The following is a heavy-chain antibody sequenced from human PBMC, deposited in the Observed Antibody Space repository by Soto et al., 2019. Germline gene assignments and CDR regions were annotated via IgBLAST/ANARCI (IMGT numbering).Heavy chain of an antibody. J-gene: IGHJ4*02. CDR3: ARGPKGYSSTWYVD. D-gene: IGHD6-13*01. CDR2: INHSGST. Sequence: SETLSLTCAVYGGSFSGYCWSWIRQPPGKGLEWIGEINHSGSTNYKPSLKSPVTIAVDTSKNQFSLKLSSVTAADTAVYYCARGPKGYSSTWYVDWGQGTLVTVSS. CDR1: GGSFSGYC. V-gene: IGHV4-34*01.